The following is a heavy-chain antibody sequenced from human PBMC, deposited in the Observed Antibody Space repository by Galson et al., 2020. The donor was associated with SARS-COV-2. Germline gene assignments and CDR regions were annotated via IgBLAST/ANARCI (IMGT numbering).Heavy chain of an antibody. CDR2: IYYSGST. CDR1: GGSISSSSYY. Sequence: LSLTCTVSGGSISSSSYYWGWIRQPPGKGLEWIGSIYYSGSTYYNPSLKSRVTISVDTSKNQFSLKLSSVTAADTAVYYCARQRSFLEWLLYTAGAFDIWGQGTMVTVSS. CDR3: ARQRSFLEWLLYTAGAFDI. V-gene: IGHV4-39*01. D-gene: IGHD3-3*01. J-gene: IGHJ3*02.